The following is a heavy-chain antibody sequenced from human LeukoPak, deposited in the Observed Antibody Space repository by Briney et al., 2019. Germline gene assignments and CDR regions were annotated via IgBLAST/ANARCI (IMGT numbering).Heavy chain of an antibody. V-gene: IGHV3-23*01. Sequence: GGSLRLSCAASGFTFSSYAMSWVRQAPGKGLEWVSGISASGGSTYYADSVKGRFTISRDNSKNPLYLQMNSLRAEDTAVYYCARDVEVYYYDNSGSYRHHFDYWGQGTLVTVSS. CDR2: ISASGGST. CDR3: ARDVEVYYYDNSGSYRHHFDY. D-gene: IGHD3-22*01. J-gene: IGHJ4*02. CDR1: GFTFSSYA.